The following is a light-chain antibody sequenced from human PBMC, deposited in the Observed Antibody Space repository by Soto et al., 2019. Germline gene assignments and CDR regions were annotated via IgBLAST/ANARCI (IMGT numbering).Light chain of an antibody. CDR3: QQRYT. V-gene: IGKV3-15*01. CDR1: QSVSSN. CDR2: GAS. Sequence: EIVMTQSPATLSVSPGERATLSCRASQSVSSNLAWYQQKPGQAPRLLIYGASTRATGIPARFSGSGSGTEFTLTISSLQSEDFAVYYCQQRYTLGQGTKLEIK. J-gene: IGKJ2*01.